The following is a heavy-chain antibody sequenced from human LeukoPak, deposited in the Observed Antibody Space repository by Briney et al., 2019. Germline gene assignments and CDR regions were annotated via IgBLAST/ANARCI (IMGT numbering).Heavy chain of an antibody. D-gene: IGHD3-16*01. V-gene: IGHV3-30*02. Sequence: GGSLRLSCAASGFTFNSYGMHWVRQAPGKGLEWVAFIGHDATKIYYADSVQGRFTISRDNSKNTLYLEMNSLSGEDTALYYCAKDHVTWGNRYFDHWGQGTRGTVSS. J-gene: IGHJ4*02. CDR2: IGHDATKI. CDR1: GFTFNSYG. CDR3: AKDHVTWGNRYFDH.